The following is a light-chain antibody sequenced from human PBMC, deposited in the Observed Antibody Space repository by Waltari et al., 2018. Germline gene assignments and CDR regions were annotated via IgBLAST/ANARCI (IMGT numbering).Light chain of an antibody. CDR2: WAS. Sequence: DIVLTQSPDSLAVSLGERATIHCRSSQSVLYSSNNKNYLAWYQHKPGQPPKLLIYWASIRVSGVPDRFRGSESGTDFTLTISSLQAEDVAVYYCQQYYSNPLTFGQGTKVEI. V-gene: IGKV4-1*01. CDR1: QSVLYSSNNKNY. J-gene: IGKJ1*01. CDR3: QQYYSNPLT.